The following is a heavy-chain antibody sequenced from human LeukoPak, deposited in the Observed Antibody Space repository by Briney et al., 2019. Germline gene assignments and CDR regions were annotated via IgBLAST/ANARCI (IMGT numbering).Heavy chain of an antibody. J-gene: IGHJ4*02. V-gene: IGHV3-7*04. CDR1: GFSFTNFW. Sequence: PGGSLRLSXAVSGFSFTNFWMSWVYQAPGRGLEWVANIHPEGNEKYHVESVKGRFTISRDNTKNLLFLQMNGLRVEDTAVYYCARGDAFSGDHWGQGTLVTVSS. CDR2: IHPEGNEK. CDR3: ARGDAFSGDH.